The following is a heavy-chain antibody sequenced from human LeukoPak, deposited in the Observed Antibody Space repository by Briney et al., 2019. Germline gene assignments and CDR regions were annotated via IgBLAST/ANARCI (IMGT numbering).Heavy chain of an antibody. V-gene: IGHV4-61*02. Sequence: SQTLSLTCTVSGGSISSGSYYWSWIRQPAGKGLEWIGRIYTSGSTNYNPSPKSRVTISVDTSKNQFSLKLSSVTAADTAVYYCARDGSGYYYYYMDVWGKGTTVTVSS. CDR1: GGSISSGSYY. J-gene: IGHJ6*03. D-gene: IGHD3-22*01. CDR2: IYTSGST. CDR3: ARDGSGYYYYYMDV.